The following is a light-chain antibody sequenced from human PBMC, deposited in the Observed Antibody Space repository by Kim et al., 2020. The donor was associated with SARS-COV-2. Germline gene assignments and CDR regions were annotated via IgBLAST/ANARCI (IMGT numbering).Light chain of an antibody. Sequence: RVPIHCAGSISNTGAGYEVQWYHQLPGTAPTLLIYGDINRPSGVPDRFSGSKSGTSASLAITGLQAEDEADYYCQSYGSSLSGYVFGTGTKVTVL. CDR2: GDI. CDR3: QSYGSSLSGYV. V-gene: IGLV1-40*01. J-gene: IGLJ1*01. CDR1: ISNTGAGYE.